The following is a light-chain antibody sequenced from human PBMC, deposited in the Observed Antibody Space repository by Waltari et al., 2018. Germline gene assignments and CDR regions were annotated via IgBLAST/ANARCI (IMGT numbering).Light chain of an antibody. CDR1: SGSVSTTYY. V-gene: IGLV8-61*01. Sequence: QTVVTQEPLLSVSPGGPVTLTCGLSSGSVSTTYYPSWYQQAPGQAPRPLIFYTNTRSSGVPDRFSGSILDNKAALTITGAQADDESDYYCVLSMGSGIWVFGGGTKLTVL. CDR2: YTN. CDR3: VLSMGSGIWV. J-gene: IGLJ3*02.